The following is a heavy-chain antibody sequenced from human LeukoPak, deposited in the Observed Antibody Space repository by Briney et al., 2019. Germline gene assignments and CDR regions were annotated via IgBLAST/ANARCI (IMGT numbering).Heavy chain of an antibody. CDR1: GGSISTTSYY. CDR3: ARLHYYGSGRGYFDY. CDR2: VYYSGTT. D-gene: IGHD3-10*01. J-gene: IGHJ4*02. Sequence: SETLSLTCTASGGSISTTSYYWGCIRQPPGKGLEYIGSVYYSGTTYYNPSLKSRVTVSIDTSKNQFSLKLTSVTAADTALYYCARLHYYGSGRGYFDYWGQGALVTVSS. V-gene: IGHV4-39*01.